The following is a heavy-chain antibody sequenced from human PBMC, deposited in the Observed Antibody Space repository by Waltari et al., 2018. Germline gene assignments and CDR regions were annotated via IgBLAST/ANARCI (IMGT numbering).Heavy chain of an antibody. D-gene: IGHD4-17*01. CDR1: GFTFSSYG. CDR2: IRYDGSNK. J-gene: IGHJ4*02. V-gene: IGHV3-30*02. Sequence: QVQLVESGGGVVQPGGSLRLSCAASGFTFSSYGMHWVRQAPGKGLEWVAFIRYDGSNKYYADSVKGRFTISRDNSKNTLYLQMNSLRAEDTAVYYCARDGKYGVHFDYWGQGTLVTVSS. CDR3: ARDGKYGVHFDY.